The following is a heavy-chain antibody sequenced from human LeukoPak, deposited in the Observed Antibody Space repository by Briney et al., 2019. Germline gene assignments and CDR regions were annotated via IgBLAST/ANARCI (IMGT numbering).Heavy chain of an antibody. CDR1: GGSISSSSYY. J-gene: IGHJ4*02. V-gene: IGHV4-39*02. Sequence: SETLSLTCTVSGGSISSSSYYWGWIRQPPGKGLEWIGSIYYSGSTYYNPSLKSRVTISVDTSKNQFSLKLSSVTAADTALYYCAREYSSSPDYWGQGTLVTVSS. CDR2: IYYSGST. D-gene: IGHD6-6*01. CDR3: AREYSSSPDY.